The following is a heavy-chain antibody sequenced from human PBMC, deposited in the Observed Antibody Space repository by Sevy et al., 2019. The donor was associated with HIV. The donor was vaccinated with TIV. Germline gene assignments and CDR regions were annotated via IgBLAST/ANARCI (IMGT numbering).Heavy chain of an antibody. D-gene: IGHD1-26*01. CDR2: IYWNGGST. V-gene: IGHV3-20*04. CDR1: GVTTEDYG. Sequence: GGSLRLSCAGSGVTTEDYGMNWVRQVPGKGLEWVSGIYWNGGSTAYADSVKGRFTISRDNAKRSLYLQTNSLRVDDTALYYCVRAFSATYSAYFDYWGQGALVTVSS. CDR3: VRAFSATYSAYFDY. J-gene: IGHJ4*02.